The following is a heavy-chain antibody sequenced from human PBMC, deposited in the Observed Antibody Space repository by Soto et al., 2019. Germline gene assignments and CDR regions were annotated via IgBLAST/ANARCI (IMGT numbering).Heavy chain of an antibody. CDR1: GFTFSSYA. J-gene: IGHJ4*02. CDR3: AGPSSGWIYYFDY. D-gene: IGHD6-19*01. Sequence: QVQLVESGGGVVQPGRSLRLSCAASGFTFSSYALDWVRQAPGKGLEWVAVISYDGGNKYYADSVKGRFTISRDNSKNTLYRQMNSLRAEDTAVYYCAGPSSGWIYYFDYWGQGTLVTVSS. CDR2: ISYDGGNK. V-gene: IGHV3-30-3*01.